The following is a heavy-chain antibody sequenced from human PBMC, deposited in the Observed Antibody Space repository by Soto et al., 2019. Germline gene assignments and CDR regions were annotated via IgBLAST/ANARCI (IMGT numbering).Heavy chain of an antibody. D-gene: IGHD3-3*01. CDR1: GFTFSRYW. CDR3: ARLPVDTITSLDY. CDR2: INSDGSSI. Sequence: GGSLRLSCATSGFTFSRYWMHWVRQVPGKGLVWVSRINSDGSSISYSDSVKGRFTISRDNAKNTLYLQMNSLRVEDTTVYYCARLPVDTITSLDYWGQGTLVTVSS. V-gene: IGHV3-74*01. J-gene: IGHJ4*02.